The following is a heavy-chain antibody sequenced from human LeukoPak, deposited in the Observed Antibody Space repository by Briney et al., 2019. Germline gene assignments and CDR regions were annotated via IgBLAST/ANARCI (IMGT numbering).Heavy chain of an antibody. CDR3: ARDSKRAAYDY. Sequence: GGSPRLSCAASGFTFSDYYMSWIRQAPGKGLEWVSYISSSGSTIYYADSVKGRFTFSRDNAKNSLYLQMNSLRAEDTAVYYCARDSKRAAYDYWGQGTLVTVSS. CDR2: ISSSGSTI. V-gene: IGHV3-11*01. CDR1: GFTFSDYY. J-gene: IGHJ4*02. D-gene: IGHD2-2*01.